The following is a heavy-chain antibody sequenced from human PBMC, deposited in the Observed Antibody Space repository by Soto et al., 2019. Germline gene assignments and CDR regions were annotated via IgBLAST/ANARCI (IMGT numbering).Heavy chain of an antibody. V-gene: IGHV5-10-1*01. Sequence: PGAYLKISCKGSGYSFNRYWISRVRKMPGTGLEWKGRIAPSDSYTNYSPSFQGHVTISADTSICTAYLQWSRLKASDTAMYYCARPYYVQAWFVPVGQGTLDTVSS. J-gene: IGHJ5*02. D-gene: IGHD3-22*01. CDR1: GYSFNRYW. CDR2: IAPSDSYT. CDR3: ARPYYVQAWFVP.